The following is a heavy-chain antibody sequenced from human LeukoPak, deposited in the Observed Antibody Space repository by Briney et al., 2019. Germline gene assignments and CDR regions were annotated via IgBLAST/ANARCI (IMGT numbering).Heavy chain of an antibody. Sequence: GGSLRLSCAASGFIFSNYWMSWVRQGPGEGLEWVANMNQGGSEKYYVDSVKGRFIISRDNAKNSLGLQMNSLRVEDTAIYYCARLVVPPGNRGWYYEHWGQGTLVTVSP. V-gene: IGHV3-7*03. J-gene: IGHJ4*02. D-gene: IGHD2-2*01. CDR1: GFIFSNYW. CDR2: MNQGGSEK. CDR3: ARLVVPPGNRGWYYEH.